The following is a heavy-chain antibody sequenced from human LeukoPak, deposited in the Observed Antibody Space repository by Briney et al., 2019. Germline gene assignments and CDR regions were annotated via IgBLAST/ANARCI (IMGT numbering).Heavy chain of an antibody. D-gene: IGHD3-9*01. CDR3: VRDLLTLPQKYFDS. Sequence: GGALRISCAASGISLCGYGMDWVRQAPGKGLERGAYIWYDGSNKYYGDSMKGRFTISRDNSKNMLYLQMSSQRAEDTAVYYCVRDLLTLPQKYFDSWGQGTLVSVSS. CDR1: GISLCGYG. CDR2: IWYDGSNK. J-gene: IGHJ4*02. V-gene: IGHV3-30*02.